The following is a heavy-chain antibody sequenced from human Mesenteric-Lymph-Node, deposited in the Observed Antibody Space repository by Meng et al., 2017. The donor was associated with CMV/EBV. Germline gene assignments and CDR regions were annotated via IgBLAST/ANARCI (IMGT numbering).Heavy chain of an antibody. CDR1: GFTFSDYA. CDR2: ISYDGSNK. CDR3: AKSTPDHFDYFFGP. J-gene: IGHJ5*02. D-gene: IGHD2/OR15-2a*01. V-gene: IGHV3-30-3*02. Sequence: GESLKISCAASGFTFSDYAVHWVRQAPGKGLEWVAVISYDGSNKYYADSVKGRFTISRDNSKNTLYLQMTSLGVDDTAVYYCAKSTPDHFDYFFGPWGPGALVTVSS.